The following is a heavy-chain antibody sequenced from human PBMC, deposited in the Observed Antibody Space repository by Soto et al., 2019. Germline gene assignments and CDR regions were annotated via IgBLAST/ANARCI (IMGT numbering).Heavy chain of an antibody. J-gene: IGHJ4*02. CDR2: ISSTSTYI. V-gene: IGHV3-21*01. D-gene: IGHD3-10*01. CDR3: TRDRSPGMVCPDFDF. CDR1: GFLFNSYG. Sequence: EVQLVESGGGLAKPGGSLRLSCAASGFLFNSYGMNWVRLSPGRGLEWISSISSTSTYIEYADSVKGRFIISRDNAENSLYLQMTSLRAEDTAVYYGTRDRSPGMVCPDFDFWGQGALVTVSS.